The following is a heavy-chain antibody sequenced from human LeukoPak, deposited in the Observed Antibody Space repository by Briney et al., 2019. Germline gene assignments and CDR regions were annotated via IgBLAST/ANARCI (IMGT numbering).Heavy chain of an antibody. V-gene: IGHV4-59*12. CDR2: IYYSGST. Sequence: SETLSLTCTVSGGSISSYYWSWIRHPPGKGLEWIGYIYYSGSTNYNPSLKSLVTISVDTSKNPFSLKLSSVAAADTAVYYCARRTVTTAYNWFDPWGQGTLVTVSS. D-gene: IGHD2-21*02. J-gene: IGHJ5*02. CDR3: ARRTVTTAYNWFDP. CDR1: GGSISSYY.